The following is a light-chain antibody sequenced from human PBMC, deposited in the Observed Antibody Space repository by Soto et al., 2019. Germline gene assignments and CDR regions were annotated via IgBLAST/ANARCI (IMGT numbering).Light chain of an antibody. J-gene: IGKJ2*01. CDR2: DAS. CDR1: QDISNY. Sequence: DIQMTQSPSSLSASVGDRVTITCQASQDISNYLNWYQQKPGKAPKLLIYDASNLETGVPSRFSGSGSGTDFTFTISSLQPEDIATYYCQQYDNLPRYTCGQGTKQEIK. CDR3: QQYDNLPRYT. V-gene: IGKV1-33*01.